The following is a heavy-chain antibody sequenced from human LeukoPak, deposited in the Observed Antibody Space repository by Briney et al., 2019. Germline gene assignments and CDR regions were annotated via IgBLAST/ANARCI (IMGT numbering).Heavy chain of an antibody. V-gene: IGHV2-70*11. D-gene: IGHD4-23*01. CDR3: ARTTYVSYGGKYYFDY. CDR1: GFSLSTSGTC. J-gene: IGHJ4*02. Sequence: SGPALVKPTRTLTLTCSFSGFSLSTSGTCVSWIRQPPGKALEWLARIDWDDAKYYRTSLKTRLTISKDTSKDQVVLTMTNMDPVDTATYYCARTTYVSYGGKYYFDYWGQGTLVTVSS. CDR2: IDWDDAK.